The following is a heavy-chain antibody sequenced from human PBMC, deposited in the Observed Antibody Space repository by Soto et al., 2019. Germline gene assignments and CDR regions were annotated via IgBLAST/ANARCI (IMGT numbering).Heavy chain of an antibody. CDR3: ASQHYYDSSGYYVVY. J-gene: IGHJ4*02. D-gene: IGHD3-22*01. CDR1: GGSISSYY. V-gene: IGHV4-59*08. Sequence: SETLSLTCTVSGGSISSYYWSWIRQPPGKGLEWIGYIYYSGSTNYNPSLKSRVTISVDTSKNQFSLKLSSVTAADTAVYYCASQHYYDSSGYYVVYWGQGTLVTSPQ. CDR2: IYYSGST.